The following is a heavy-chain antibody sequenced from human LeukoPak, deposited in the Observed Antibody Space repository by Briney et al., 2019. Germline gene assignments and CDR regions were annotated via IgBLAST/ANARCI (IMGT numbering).Heavy chain of an antibody. CDR3: ARVSRSPTIPFMDV. V-gene: IGHV4-59*01. Sequence: SETLSLTCTVSGGSISSYYWSWIRQPPGKGLEWIGYIYYSGSTNYNPSLKSRVTISVDTSKNQFSLKLSSVTAADAAVYYCARVSRSPTIPFMDVWGKGTTVTVSS. D-gene: IGHD2/OR15-2a*01. CDR1: GGSISSYY. J-gene: IGHJ6*03. CDR2: IYYSGST.